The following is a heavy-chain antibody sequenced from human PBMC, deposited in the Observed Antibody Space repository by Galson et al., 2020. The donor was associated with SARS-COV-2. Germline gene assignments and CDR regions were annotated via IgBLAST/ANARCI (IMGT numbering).Heavy chain of an antibody. J-gene: IGHJ3*02. CDR1: GGSISSSNW. D-gene: IGHD6-13*01. CDR2: IYHSGST. V-gene: IGHV4-4*02. CDR3: ARLPRIAAHRGAFDI. Sequence: SETLSLTCAVSGGSISSSNWWSWVRQPPGKGLEWIGEIYHSGSTNYNPSLKSRVTISVDKSKNQFSLKLSSVTAADTAVYYCARLPRIAAHRGAFDIRGQGTMVTVSS.